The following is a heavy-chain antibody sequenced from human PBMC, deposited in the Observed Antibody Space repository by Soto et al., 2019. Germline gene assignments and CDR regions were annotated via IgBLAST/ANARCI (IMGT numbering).Heavy chain of an antibody. CDR3: ARARPPYDYVWGSSQYYFDY. D-gene: IGHD3-16*01. J-gene: IGHJ4*02. CDR2: INHSGST. Sequence: TSDTLYFTCAVYGGCFSGHYWIWIRQPPGKGLDWIGEINHSGSTNYNPSLKSRVTISVDTSKNQFSLKLGSVTAADPAVYYCARARPPYDYVWGSSQYYFDYWGQGTLVTVSS. CDR1: GGCFSGHY. V-gene: IGHV4-34*01.